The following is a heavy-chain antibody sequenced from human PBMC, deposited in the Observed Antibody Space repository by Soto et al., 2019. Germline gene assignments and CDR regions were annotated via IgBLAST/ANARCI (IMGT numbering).Heavy chain of an antibody. J-gene: IGHJ6*02. D-gene: IGHD2-15*01. CDR3: ARWGCSGGSCPYYYYYYGMDV. V-gene: IGHV4-59*12. CDR2: MYYSGST. Sequence: SETLSLTCTVSGGSISSYYWSWIRQPPGKGLEWIGYMYYSGSTNYNPSLKSRVTISVDTSKNQFSLKLSSVTAADTAVYYCARWGCSGGSCPYYYYYYGMDVWGQGTTVTVSS. CDR1: GGSISSYY.